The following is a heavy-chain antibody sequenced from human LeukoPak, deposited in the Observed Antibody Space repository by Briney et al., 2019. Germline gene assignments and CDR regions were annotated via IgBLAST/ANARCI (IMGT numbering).Heavy chain of an antibody. J-gene: IGHJ4*02. CDR3: ARGSTYYDSSGQVPFDY. CDR1: GFTFSSYS. D-gene: IGHD3-22*01. CDR2: ISGSSSTI. Sequence: GGSLRLSCAASGFTFSSYSMNWVRQAPGKGLEWGSYISGSSSTIYYADSVKGRFTISRDNGKNTLYLQMNSLRAEDTAVYYCARGSTYYDSSGQVPFDYWGQGTLVSVSS. V-gene: IGHV3-48*01.